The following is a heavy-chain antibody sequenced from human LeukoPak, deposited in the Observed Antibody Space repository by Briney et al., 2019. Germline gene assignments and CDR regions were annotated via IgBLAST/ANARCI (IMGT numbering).Heavy chain of an antibody. V-gene: IGHV1-18*01. Sequence: ASLKLSCKASGYTFTSYGISWVRQAPGQGLEWMGWITAYNGNTNYAQKLQGRVTMTTDTSTSTAYMELRSLRSDDTAVYYCARDPRPVAGTLLFDYWGQGNLVTVSS. J-gene: IGHJ4*02. CDR1: GYTFTSYG. D-gene: IGHD2-15*01. CDR3: ARDPRPVAGTLLFDY. CDR2: ITAYNGNT.